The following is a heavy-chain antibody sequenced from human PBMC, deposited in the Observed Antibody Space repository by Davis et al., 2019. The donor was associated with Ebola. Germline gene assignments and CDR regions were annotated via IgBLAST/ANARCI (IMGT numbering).Heavy chain of an antibody. V-gene: IGHV3-48*01. J-gene: IGHJ4*02. CDR1: GFTFSNYL. Sequence: GESLKISCAASGFTFSNYLLNWVRQAPGKGLEWISNIRTNSEGTTKHAESVKGRFTIAREDATSSLYLQMNSLRAEDTAVYYCARAPLVATIWGFDYWGQGTLVTVSS. D-gene: IGHD5-12*01. CDR3: ARAPLVATIWGFDY. CDR2: IRTNSEGTT.